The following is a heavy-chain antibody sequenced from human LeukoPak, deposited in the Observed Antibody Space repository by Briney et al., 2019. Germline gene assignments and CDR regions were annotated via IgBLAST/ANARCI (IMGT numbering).Heavy chain of an antibody. CDR2: INHSGST. D-gene: IGHD2-2*01. CDR1: GGSFSGYY. CDR3: ARIGYCSSTSCEDC. Sequence: PSETLSLTCAVYGGSFSGYYWSWIRQPPGKGLEWIGEINHSGSTNYNPSLKSRVTISVDTSKNQFSLKLSSVTAADTAVYYCARIGYCSSTSCEDCWGQGTLVTVSS. V-gene: IGHV4-34*01. J-gene: IGHJ4*02.